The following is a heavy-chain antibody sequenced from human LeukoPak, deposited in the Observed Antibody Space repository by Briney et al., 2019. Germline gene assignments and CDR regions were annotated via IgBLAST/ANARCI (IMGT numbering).Heavy chain of an antibody. CDR2: VFFDGTIQ. J-gene: IGHJ4*02. CDR3: ARRSGIAVAGAFDY. D-gene: IGHD6-19*01. Sequence: PGGSLRLSCAASGFTFSNYAMHWVRQAPGKGREGVAVVFFDGTIQYYADAVKGRFTISRDNSKNTLYLQMNSLRAEDTAVYYCARRSGIAVAGAFDYWGQGTLVTVSS. V-gene: IGHV3-30*04. CDR1: GFTFSNYA.